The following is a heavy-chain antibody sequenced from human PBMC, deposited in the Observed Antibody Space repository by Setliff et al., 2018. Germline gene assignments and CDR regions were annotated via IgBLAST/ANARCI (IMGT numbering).Heavy chain of an antibody. CDR2: INPDSGDT. D-gene: IGHD6-6*01. CDR1: GSSFTGHN. V-gene: IGHV1-2*02. J-gene: IGHJ4*02. CDR3: ARGGPEYSSSYFDY. Sequence: ASVKVSCKVSGSSFTGHNLHWVRQAPGQGLEWMGWINPDSGDTHSPQKFQGRVTMTRNTSISTAYMELSSLRSEDTAVYYCARGGPEYSSSYFDYWGQGTLVTVSS.